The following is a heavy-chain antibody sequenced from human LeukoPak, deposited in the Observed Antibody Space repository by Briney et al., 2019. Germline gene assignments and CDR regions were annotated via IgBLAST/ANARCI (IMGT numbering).Heavy chain of an antibody. Sequence: PGGSLRLSCAASGFTFSSYGMHWVRQAPGKGPEWVAVIWYDGSNKYYADSVKGRFTISRDNSKNTLYLQMNSLRAEDTAVYYCAKDLSGSYPDYWGQGTLVTVSS. CDR3: AKDLSGSYPDY. CDR2: IWYDGSNK. V-gene: IGHV3-30*02. J-gene: IGHJ4*02. CDR1: GFTFSSYG. D-gene: IGHD1-26*01.